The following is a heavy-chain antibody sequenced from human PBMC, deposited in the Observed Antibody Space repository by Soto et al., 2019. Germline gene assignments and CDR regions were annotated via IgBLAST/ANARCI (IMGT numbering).Heavy chain of an antibody. D-gene: IGHD1-7*01. Sequence: SETLSLTCTVSGGSISSGGYCWSWIRQHPGKGLEWIGYIYYSGSTYYNPSLKSRVTISVDTSKNQFSLKLSSVTAADTAVYYCARSYNWNYPYFDYWGQGTLVTVSS. V-gene: IGHV4-31*03. CDR1: GGSISSGGYC. CDR3: ARSYNWNYPYFDY. J-gene: IGHJ4*02. CDR2: IYYSGST.